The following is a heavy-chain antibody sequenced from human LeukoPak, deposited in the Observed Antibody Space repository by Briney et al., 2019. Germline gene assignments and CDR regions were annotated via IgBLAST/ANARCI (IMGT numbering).Heavy chain of an antibody. J-gene: IGHJ4*02. D-gene: IGHD1-20*01. CDR2: ISSSSSYI. Sequence: GGSLRLSCAASGFTFSSYTMNWVRQAPGTGLEWVSLISSSSSYIFYADSVKGRFTISRDNAKKSLYLQMNSLRAEDTAVYYCARPLSGTTDFDYWGQGTLVTVSS. CDR3: ARPLSGTTDFDY. V-gene: IGHV3-21*01. CDR1: GFTFSSYT.